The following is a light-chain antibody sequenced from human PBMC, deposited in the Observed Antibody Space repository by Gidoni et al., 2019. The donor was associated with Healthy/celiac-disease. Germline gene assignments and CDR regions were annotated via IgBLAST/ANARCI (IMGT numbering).Light chain of an antibody. J-gene: IGKJ2*01. CDR1: QSISSY. CDR2: DAS. CDR3: QQSYSTPYT. V-gene: IGKV1-39*01. Sequence: DIQMTQSPSSLSASVGDRVTITCRASQSISSYLNWYQQKPGKAPKLLINDASSVQSGVPSRFSGSGSGTDFTLTISSLQPEDFATYYCQQSYSTPYTFGQGTKLEIK.